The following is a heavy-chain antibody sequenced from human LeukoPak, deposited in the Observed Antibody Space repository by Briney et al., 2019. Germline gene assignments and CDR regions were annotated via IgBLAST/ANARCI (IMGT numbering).Heavy chain of an antibody. J-gene: IGHJ2*01. Sequence: GASVKVSCKVSGYTLSESSIHWVRQTPGEGFEWMGGFDREYVETTYAQKFRGRVTMTEDTSTDTAYMELINLRSDDTAVYYCVSDRSDGGYAESNGYPTFDLWGRGTLVTLSS. CDR3: VSDRSDGGYAESNGYPTFDL. CDR1: GYTLSESS. CDR2: FDREYVET. D-gene: IGHD5-24*01. V-gene: IGHV1-24*01.